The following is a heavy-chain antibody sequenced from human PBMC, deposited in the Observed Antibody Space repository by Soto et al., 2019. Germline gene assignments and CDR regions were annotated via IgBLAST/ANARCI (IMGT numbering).Heavy chain of an antibody. V-gene: IGHV3-23*01. J-gene: IGHJ6*02. CDR2: TRGSGGSP. CDR3: AKGGYDYYPALDV. CDR1: GFTFTRYS. Sequence: GGSLRLSCAASGFTFTRYSMNWVRQAPGKGLEWVSGTRGSGGSPYFADSVKGRFTMSRDNSKNTLFLEMNSLRAEDTAVYYCAKGGYDYYPALDVWGQGTTVTVSS.